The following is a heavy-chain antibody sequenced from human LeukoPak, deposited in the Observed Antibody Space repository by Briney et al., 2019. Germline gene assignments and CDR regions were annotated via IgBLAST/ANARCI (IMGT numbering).Heavy chain of an antibody. D-gene: IGHD6-13*01. CDR1: GFTFDDYA. J-gene: IGHJ5*02. CDR2: ISWNSGSI. Sequence: RTGGSLRLSCAASGFTFDDYAMHWVRHAPGKGLEWVSGISWNSGSIGYADSVKGRFTISRDNAKNSLYLQMNSLRTEDTALYYCAKDRSSSWYDYNWFDPWGQGTLVTVSS. V-gene: IGHV3-9*01. CDR3: AKDRSSSWYDYNWFDP.